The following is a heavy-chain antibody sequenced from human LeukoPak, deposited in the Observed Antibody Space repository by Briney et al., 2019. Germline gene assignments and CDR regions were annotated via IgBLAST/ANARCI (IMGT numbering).Heavy chain of an antibody. D-gene: IGHD6-6*01. CDR1: GGSISSSSYY. CDR3: ARLWSSSSDY. CDR2: IYYSGST. Sequence: PETLSLTCTVSGGSISSSSYYWGWIRQPPGKGLEWIGYIYYSGSTNYSPSLKSRVTISVDTSKNQFSLKLSSVTAADTAVYYCARLWSSSSDYWGQGTLVTVSS. V-gene: IGHV4-61*05. J-gene: IGHJ4*02.